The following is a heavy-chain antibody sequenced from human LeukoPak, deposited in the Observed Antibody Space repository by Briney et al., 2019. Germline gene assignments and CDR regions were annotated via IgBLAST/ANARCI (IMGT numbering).Heavy chain of an antibody. CDR3: ARDQGATLVRGVTPYLDY. CDR1: GFTFSSYA. Sequence: GGSLRLSCAASGFTFSSYAMHWVRQAPGKGLEWVSIISYDGSDEKFADSVKGRFTIPRDNSKNMVFLQMNSRRAEDTAVYYCARDQGATLVRGVTPYLDYWGQGTLVSVSS. V-gene: IGHV3-30*04. D-gene: IGHD3-10*01. J-gene: IGHJ4*02. CDR2: ISYDGSDE.